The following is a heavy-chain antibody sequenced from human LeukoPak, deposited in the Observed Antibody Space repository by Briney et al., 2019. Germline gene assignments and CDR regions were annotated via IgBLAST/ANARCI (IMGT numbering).Heavy chain of an antibody. CDR3: TRDLGLRRMI. CDR2: ISAGSGTV. V-gene: IGHV3-48*04. Sequence: GGSLRLSCEASGLSLSSNNMHWVRQAPRGRLEWLSYISAGSGTVFSADSVRGRFSISRDNARESVFLQMNSLRFEDTGFYYCTRDLGLRRMIWGRGTLVIVSS. J-gene: IGHJ2*01. CDR1: GLSLSSNN.